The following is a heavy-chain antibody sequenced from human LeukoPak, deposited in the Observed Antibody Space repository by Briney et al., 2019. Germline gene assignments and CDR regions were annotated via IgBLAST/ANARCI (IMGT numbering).Heavy chain of an antibody. V-gene: IGHV3-21*01. CDR2: ISSSSSYI. CDR1: GFTFRSYS. J-gene: IGHJ4*02. D-gene: IGHD2-15*01. Sequence: GGSLRLSCAASGFTFRSYSMNWVRQAPGKGLEWVSSISSSSSYIYYADSVKGRFTISRCNAKNSLYLQMNSLRAEDTAVYYCARDRNKVAVAATFDYWGQGTLVTVSS. CDR3: ARDRNKVAVAATFDY.